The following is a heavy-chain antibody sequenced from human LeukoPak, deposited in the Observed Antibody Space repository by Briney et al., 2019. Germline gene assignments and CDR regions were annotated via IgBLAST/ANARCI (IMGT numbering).Heavy chain of an antibody. D-gene: IGHD3-10*01. J-gene: IGHJ1*01. CDR3: ARADEDGSGSYLHFQH. CDR1: GGTFSSYA. CDR2: IIPIFGTA. Sequence: SVKVSCKASGGTFSSYAISWVRQAPGQGLEWVGGIIPIFGTANYAQKFQGRVTITADESTSTAYMELSSLRSEDTAVYYCARADEDGSGSYLHFQHWGQGTLVTVSS. V-gene: IGHV1-69*13.